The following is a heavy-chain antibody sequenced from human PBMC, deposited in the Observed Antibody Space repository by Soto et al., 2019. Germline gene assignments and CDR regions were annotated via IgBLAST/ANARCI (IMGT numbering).Heavy chain of an antibody. CDR3: ARDRQYGAGFIDV. D-gene: IGHD3-10*01. CDR2: ISSDGSDK. CDR1: GFTFSSYA. V-gene: IGHV3-30*09. J-gene: IGHJ6*02. Sequence: GGSLRLSCAASGFTFSSYAMHWVRQAPGKGLEWVAVISSDGSDKYYADSVKGRFAISRDNSKNTLYVQLNRMRAEDTALYYCARDRQYGAGFIDVWGQGTKVTVSS.